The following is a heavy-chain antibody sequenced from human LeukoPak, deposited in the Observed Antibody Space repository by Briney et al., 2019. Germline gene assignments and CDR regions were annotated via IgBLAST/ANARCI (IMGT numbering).Heavy chain of an antibody. D-gene: IGHD2-8*01. Sequence: GGSLRLSCAASGFTFSSYAMSWVRQAPGKGLEWVSGITSSGTTTFYADSVKGRFTISRDNSKNALYLQMNSLRAEDTAVHYCVKDRVGNLYLFDSWGQGTLVTVSS. CDR2: ITSSGTTT. J-gene: IGHJ4*02. V-gene: IGHV3-23*01. CDR1: GFTFSSYA. CDR3: VKDRVGNLYLFDS.